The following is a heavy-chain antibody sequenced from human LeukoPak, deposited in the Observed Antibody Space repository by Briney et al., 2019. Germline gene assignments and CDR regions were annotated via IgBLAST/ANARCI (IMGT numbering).Heavy chain of an antibody. CDR2: ISYDGSNK. J-gene: IGHJ6*02. CDR1: GFSFSTYS. Sequence: GGSLRLSCAASGFSFSTYSMNWVRQAPGKGLEWVAVISYDGSNKYYADSVKGRFTISRDNSKNTLYLQMNSLRAEDTAVYYCAKDERSDGYIYYYYYGMDVWGQGTTVTVSS. CDR3: AKDERSDGYIYYYYYGMDV. V-gene: IGHV3-30*18. D-gene: IGHD5-24*01.